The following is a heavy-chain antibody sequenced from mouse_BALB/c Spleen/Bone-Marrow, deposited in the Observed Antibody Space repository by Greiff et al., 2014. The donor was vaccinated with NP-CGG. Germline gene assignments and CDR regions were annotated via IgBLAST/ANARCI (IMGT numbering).Heavy chain of an antibody. J-gene: IGHJ1*01. CDR1: GYSFTGYF. V-gene: IGHV1-20*02. Sequence: VQLQQPGPELVKPGASVKISCKASGYSFTGYFMNWVMQSHGKSLEWIGRINPYNGDTFYNQKFKGKATLTVDKSSSTAHMELRSLASEDSAVYYCAREGGYYYGSSPYFDVWSAGTTVTVSS. CDR2: INPYNGDT. CDR3: AREGGYYYGSSPYFDV. D-gene: IGHD1-1*01.